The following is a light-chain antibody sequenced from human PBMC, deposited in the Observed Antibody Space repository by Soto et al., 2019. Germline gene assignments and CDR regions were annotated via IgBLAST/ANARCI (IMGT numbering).Light chain of an antibody. V-gene: IGKV3-15*01. CDR1: QSVSSD. CDR3: QQHSRLPLP. CDR2: GAS. J-gene: IGKJ4*01. Sequence: EIVMTQSPATLSVSPGETATLSCRASQSVSSDFAWYQQKPGQPPRLLIYGASTRATGIPASFSGSGSGTEFTLTISSLQSEDFAVYYCQQHSRLPLPFGGGTKVDIK.